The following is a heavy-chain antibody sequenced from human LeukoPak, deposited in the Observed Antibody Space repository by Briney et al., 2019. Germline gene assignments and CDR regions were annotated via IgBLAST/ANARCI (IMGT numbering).Heavy chain of an antibody. CDR2: ISAYNGNT. Sequence: ASVKVSCKASGYTFTSYGISWVRQAPGQGLEWMGWISAYNGNTNYAQKLQGRVTMTTDTSTSTAYMELRSLRSDDTAVYYCARDADYDILTGLEFDYWGQGTLVTVSS. J-gene: IGHJ4*02. D-gene: IGHD3-9*01. CDR1: GYTFTSYG. CDR3: ARDADYDILTGLEFDY. V-gene: IGHV1-18*01.